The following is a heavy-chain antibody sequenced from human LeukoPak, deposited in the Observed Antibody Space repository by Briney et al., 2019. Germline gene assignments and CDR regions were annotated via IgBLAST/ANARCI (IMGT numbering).Heavy chain of an antibody. Sequence: TGGSLRLSCVASGFTVSSTHMVWVRQAPGKGLEWVSVTYTGGNSYYAGSVKGRFIISRDISKNTLYLQMNSLRAEDSALYYCARGGRGSAAVVAPRSFDIWGQGTMVTVSS. CDR1: GFTVSSTH. J-gene: IGHJ3*02. V-gene: IGHV3-53*01. D-gene: IGHD3-22*01. CDR3: ARGGRGSAAVVAPRSFDI. CDR2: TYTGGNS.